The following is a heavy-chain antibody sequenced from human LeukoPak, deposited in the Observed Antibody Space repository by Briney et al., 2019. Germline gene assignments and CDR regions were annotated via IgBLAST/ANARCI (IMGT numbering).Heavy chain of an antibody. V-gene: IGHV4-39*07. Sequence: SETLSLTRTVSGASISSGPYYCGWIRQPPGKGLEWIGSIYYSGSTYYNPSLKSRVTISVDTSKNQFSLKLSSVTAADTAVYYCARQGIAVAGIVYAFDIWGQGTMVTVSS. D-gene: IGHD6-19*01. CDR3: ARQGIAVAGIVYAFDI. CDR2: IYYSGST. CDR1: GASISSGPYY. J-gene: IGHJ3*02.